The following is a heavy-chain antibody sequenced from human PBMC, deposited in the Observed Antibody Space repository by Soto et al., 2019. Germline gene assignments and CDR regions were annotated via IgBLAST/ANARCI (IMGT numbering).Heavy chain of an antibody. V-gene: IGHV1-2*02. CDR3: AGESGGATATLDYYYFYMDV. CDR1: GYRFSDYY. D-gene: IGHD5-12*01. CDR2: MNPNSGDT. J-gene: IGHJ6*03. Sequence: QVQLVQSGAEVKKPGASVTVSCKASGYRFSDYYLHWVRQAPGQGPEWMGWMNPNSGDTKYAQKFKGRVHMARDTSVRTAFMELNWLKSDDTAVYYCAGESGGATATLDYYYFYMDVWGIGTTVTVSS.